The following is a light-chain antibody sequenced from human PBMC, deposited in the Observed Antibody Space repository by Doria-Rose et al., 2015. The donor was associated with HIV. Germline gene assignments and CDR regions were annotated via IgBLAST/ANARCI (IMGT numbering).Light chain of an antibody. CDR2: AAS. CDR3: QQSSSTPRT. CDR1: RSISSY. V-gene: IGKV1-39*01. J-gene: IGKJ2*02. Sequence: TQSPFFLSASVGDRVTITCRASRSISSYLNWYQQKPGKAPKLLIYAASSLDSGVPSRFSGSGSGTDFTLTISSLQPEDFATYYCQQSSSTPRTFGQGTKLEIK.